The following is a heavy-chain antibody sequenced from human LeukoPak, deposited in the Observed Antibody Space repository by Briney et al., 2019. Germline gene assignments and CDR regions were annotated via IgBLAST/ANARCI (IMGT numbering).Heavy chain of an antibody. CDR1: GFTFSSYG. D-gene: IGHD3-22*01. V-gene: IGHV3-33*06. J-gene: IGHJ4*02. CDR3: AKDYYDSSGTDY. CDR2: IWYDGSNK. Sequence: GRSLRLSCAASGFTFSSYGMHWVRQAPGKGLEWVAVIWYDGSNKYYADSVKGRFTISRDNSKNTLYLQMSSLRAEDTAVYYCAKDYYDSSGTDYWGQGTLVTVSS.